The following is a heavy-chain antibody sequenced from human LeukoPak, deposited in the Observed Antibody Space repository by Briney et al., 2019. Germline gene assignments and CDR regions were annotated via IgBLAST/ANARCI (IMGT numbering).Heavy chain of an antibody. CDR3: AKDPAATVRPNYFDY. CDR1: GFSFSSYA. Sequence: GGSLRLSCAASGFSFSSYAVSWVRQAPGKGLEWVSGISASSISTYYADSVKGRFTISRDNSKNTVYLQMNSLRAEDTAEYYCAKDPAATVRPNYFDYWGQGTLVTVSS. D-gene: IGHD6-25*01. CDR2: ISASSIST. J-gene: IGHJ4*02. V-gene: IGHV3-23*01.